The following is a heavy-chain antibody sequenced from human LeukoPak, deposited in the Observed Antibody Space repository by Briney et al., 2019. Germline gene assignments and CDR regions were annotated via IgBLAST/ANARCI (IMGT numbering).Heavy chain of an antibody. V-gene: IGHV4-59*08. CDR3: ARGGVSYSSSWSANWGFDP. Sequence: SETLSLTCTVSGGSISSYYWSWIRQPPGKGLEWIGYIYYSGSTNYNPSLKSRVTISVDTSKSQFSLKLSSVTAADTAVYYCARGGVSYSSSWSANWGFDPWGQGTLVTVSS. CDR1: GGSISSYY. D-gene: IGHD6-13*01. J-gene: IGHJ5*02. CDR2: IYYSGST.